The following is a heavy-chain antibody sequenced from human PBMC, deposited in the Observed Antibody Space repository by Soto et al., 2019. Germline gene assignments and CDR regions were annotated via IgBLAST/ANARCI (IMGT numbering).Heavy chain of an antibody. J-gene: IGHJ6*02. CDR3: ALSSSPFYGMDV. Sequence: ASVKVSCKASGYTFTGYYMHWVRQAPGQGLEWMGWINPNSGGTNYAQKFQGRVTMTRDTSISTAYMELSRLRSDDTAVYYCALSSSPFYGMDVWGQGPTVTVSS. CDR1: GYTFTGYY. CDR2: INPNSGGT. D-gene: IGHD6-13*01. V-gene: IGHV1-2*02.